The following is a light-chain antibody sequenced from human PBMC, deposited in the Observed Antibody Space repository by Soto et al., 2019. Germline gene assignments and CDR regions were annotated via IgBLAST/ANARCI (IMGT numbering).Light chain of an antibody. V-gene: IGKV1-33*01. CDR1: QDISNY. CDR3: QQYDNLPFS. Sequence: DIQMSQSPSSLSASVGDRVTITCQASQDISNYLNWYQHKPGKPPKLLIYDASNLETGVPSRFSGSKSGTAFTFTITSLQPEGIATYYCQQYDNLPFSFGGGTKVEIK. J-gene: IGKJ4*01. CDR2: DAS.